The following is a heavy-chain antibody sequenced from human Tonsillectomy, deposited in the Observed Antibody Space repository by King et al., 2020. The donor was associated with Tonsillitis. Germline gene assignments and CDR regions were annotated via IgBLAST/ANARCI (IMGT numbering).Heavy chain of an antibody. CDR3: ARQDYYDSSGFYPFDY. V-gene: IGHV3-30*01. CDR1: GFTFSSYA. J-gene: IGHJ4*02. Sequence: VQLVESGGGVVQPGRSLRLSCAASGFTFSSYAMHWVRQAPGKGLEWVAVISYDGSHKYYADSVKGRFTISRDNSKNTMYLQMNSLRAEDTALYYCARQDYYDSSGFYPFDYWGQGTLVTVSA. CDR2: ISYDGSHK. D-gene: IGHD3-22*01.